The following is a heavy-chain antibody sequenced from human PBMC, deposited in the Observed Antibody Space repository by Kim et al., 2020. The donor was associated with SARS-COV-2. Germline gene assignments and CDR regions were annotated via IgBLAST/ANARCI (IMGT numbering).Heavy chain of an antibody. D-gene: IGHD2-2*01. CDR2: ISSRSSTI. CDR3: ASQEDRYCSSTSCYEYYYYGMDV. Sequence: GGSLRLSCAASGFTFSSYSMNWVRQAPGKGLEWVSYISSRSSTIYYADSVKGRFTISRDNAKNSLYLQMNSLRAEDTAVYYCASQEDRYCSSTSCYEYYYYGMDVWGQGTTVTVSS. J-gene: IGHJ6*02. V-gene: IGHV3-48*04. CDR1: GFTFSSYS.